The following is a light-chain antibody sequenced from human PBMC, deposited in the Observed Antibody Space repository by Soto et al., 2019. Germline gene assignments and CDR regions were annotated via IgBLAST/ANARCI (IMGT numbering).Light chain of an antibody. CDR2: DAS. J-gene: IGKJ4*01. CDR1: QSVSSY. CDR3: QQHANWPLT. Sequence: EIVLTQSPATLSLSPCEGATLSVRASQSVSSYLAWNQQKPGQAPRLLIYDASNRATGIPARFSGSGSGTDFTLTISSLEPEDFAVYYCQQHANWPLTFGGGTKVDI. V-gene: IGKV3-11*01.